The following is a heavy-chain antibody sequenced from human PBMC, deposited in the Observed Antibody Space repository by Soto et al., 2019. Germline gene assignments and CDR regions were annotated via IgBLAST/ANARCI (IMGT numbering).Heavy chain of an antibody. CDR2: IGTSETIR. J-gene: IGHJ6*02. Sequence: EVQLEESGGGLVQPGGFLRLSCAASGFTFSSYEMNWVRQVPGKGLQWVSYIGTSETIRYYADSVKGRFTISRDNAKNSLYLQMNSLRAEDTAIYYCARETLTLFGGVRDNVYYGMDVWGPGTTVTVSS. D-gene: IGHD3-3*01. CDR1: GFTFSSYE. CDR3: ARETLTLFGGVRDNVYYGMDV. V-gene: IGHV3-48*03.